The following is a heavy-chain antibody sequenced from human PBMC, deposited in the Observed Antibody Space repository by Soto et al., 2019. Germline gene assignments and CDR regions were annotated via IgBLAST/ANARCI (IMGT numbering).Heavy chain of an antibody. CDR1: GYTFTSYG. CDR3: ARGGFYDSSGSRNYYYYGMNV. Sequence: ASVKVSCKASGYTFTSYGINWVRQAPGQGLEWLGWISAYDGYTNYAQILQGRVSMTTDTSTKTAYMELRSLRSDDTAMYYCARGGFYDSSGSRNYYYYGMNVWGQGTTVTVSS. J-gene: IGHJ6*02. V-gene: IGHV1-18*01. CDR2: ISAYDGYT. D-gene: IGHD3-22*01.